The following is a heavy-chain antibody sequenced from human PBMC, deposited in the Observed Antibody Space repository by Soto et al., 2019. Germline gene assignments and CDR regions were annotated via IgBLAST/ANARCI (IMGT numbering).Heavy chain of an antibody. J-gene: IGHJ3*02. CDR2: INHSGST. CDR1: GGSFSGYY. D-gene: IGHD3-16*02. CDR3: ARASRSKITFGGVIVTAGGSFDI. V-gene: IGHV4-34*01. Sequence: QVQLQQWGAGLLKPSETLSLTCAVYGGSFSGYYWSWIRQRPGQGLEWIGEINHSGSTNYNPSLKSRVTISVAKSSNPFSLKVNSVTAAETAVYYGARASRSKITFGGVIVTAGGSFDIWGQGTMVTVSS.